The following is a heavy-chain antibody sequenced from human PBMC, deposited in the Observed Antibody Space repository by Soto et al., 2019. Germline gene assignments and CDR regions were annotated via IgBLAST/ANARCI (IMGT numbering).Heavy chain of an antibody. CDR1: GFTFSSYA. CDR2: ISGSGATT. J-gene: IGHJ6*02. D-gene: IGHD2-2*01. Sequence: EVQLLESGGGLVQPGGSLRLSCAASGFTFSSYAMSWVRQAPGKGLEWVSAISGSGATTYYADSVKGRFTISRDNSKSNVYLQVNSLRDEDTALYYCAKDGLGYCSSTSCYRHYYYGMDVWGQGTTVTVSS. CDR3: AKDGLGYCSSTSCYRHYYYGMDV. V-gene: IGHV3-23*01.